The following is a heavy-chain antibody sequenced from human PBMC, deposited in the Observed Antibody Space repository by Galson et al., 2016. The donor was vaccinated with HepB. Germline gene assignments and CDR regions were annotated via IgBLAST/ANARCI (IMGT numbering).Heavy chain of an antibody. CDR3: ARSGWTGNCDH. Sequence: SLRLSCAASGFSFITYSLNWVRQTPGKGLEWVSSISSDSRDKFYADSLKGRFTISRDNAKNSLYVQVNSLRAEDTGVYYCARSGWTGNCDHGGQGTLVTVSS. V-gene: IGHV3-21*01. CDR1: GFSFITYS. J-gene: IGHJ4*02. CDR2: ISSDSRDK. D-gene: IGHD3/OR15-3a*01.